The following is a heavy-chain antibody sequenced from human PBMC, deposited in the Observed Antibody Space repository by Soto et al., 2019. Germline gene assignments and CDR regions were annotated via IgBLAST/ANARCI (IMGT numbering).Heavy chain of an antibody. V-gene: IGHV4-61*01. J-gene: IGHJ6*02. CDR3: AKPTVTTARATPRFTYGMDV. CDR1: GGSVSSGSYY. CDR2: IYYSGST. Sequence: QVQLQESGPGLVKPSETLSLTCTVSGGSVSSGSYYWSWIRQPPGKGLEWIGYIYYSGSTNYNPSLRRRVTISVDTSKNQFSLKLSSVTAADTAMYYCAKPTVTTARATPRFTYGMDVWGQGTTVTVSS. D-gene: IGHD4-4*01.